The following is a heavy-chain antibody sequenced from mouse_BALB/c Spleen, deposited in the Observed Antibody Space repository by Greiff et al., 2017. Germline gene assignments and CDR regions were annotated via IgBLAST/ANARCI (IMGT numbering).Heavy chain of an antibody. CDR3: ARAYYGNYVY. CDR2: INPSTGYT. V-gene: IGHV1-7*01. J-gene: IGHJ2*01. D-gene: IGHD2-10*01. CDR1: GYTFTSYW. Sequence: QVQLKQSGAELAKPGASVKMSCKASGYTFTSYWMHWVKQRPGQGLEWIGYINPSTGYTEYNQKFKDKATLTADKSSSTAYMQLSSLTSEDSAVYYCARAYYGNYVYWGQGTTLTVSS.